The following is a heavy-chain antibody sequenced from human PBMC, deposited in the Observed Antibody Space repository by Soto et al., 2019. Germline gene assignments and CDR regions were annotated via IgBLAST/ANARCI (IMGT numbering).Heavy chain of an antibody. CDR2: IHYSGNT. CDR1: GDSISPYY. CDR3: ARELESYDTNGYSLGAFDI. V-gene: IGHV4-59*01. J-gene: IGHJ3*02. D-gene: IGHD3-22*01. Sequence: SETLSLTCTVSGDSISPYYWSWIRQPPGKGLEWIGYIHYSGNTKYSPSLESRVTISLDTSKNQFSLKLTSVTAADTAVYFCARELESYDTNGYSLGAFDIWGQGTMVTVSS.